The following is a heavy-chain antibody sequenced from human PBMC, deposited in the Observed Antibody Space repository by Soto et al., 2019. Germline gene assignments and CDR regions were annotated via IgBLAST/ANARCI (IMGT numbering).Heavy chain of an antibody. J-gene: IGHJ4*02. V-gene: IGHV2-5*02. CDR3: AYRPSLDWGHFDS. CDR1: GFSLSTTGVG. CDR2: IYWDDDK. Sequence: QITLKESGPTLVKPTQTLTLTCTFSGFSLSTTGVGVGWIRQPPGKALECLALIYWDDDKRYSPSLTNRLTITKHTSKNQVVLTMTNMHPVDTGTYFCAYRPSLDWGHFDSWGQGTLVTVSS. D-gene: IGHD7-27*01.